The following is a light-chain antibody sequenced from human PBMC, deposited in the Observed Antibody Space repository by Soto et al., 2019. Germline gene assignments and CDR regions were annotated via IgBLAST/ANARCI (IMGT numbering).Light chain of an antibody. CDR3: SSYTSSSTL. CDR2: AVT. J-gene: IGLJ1*01. Sequence: QSALTQPASVSGSPGQSIIISCTGTSSDVGGYNYVSWYQQHPGKAPKLMIYAVTDRPSGVSSRFSGSKSGNTASLTISGLQAEDEADYYCSSYTSSSTLFGTGTKLTVL. V-gene: IGLV2-14*01. CDR1: SSDVGGYNY.